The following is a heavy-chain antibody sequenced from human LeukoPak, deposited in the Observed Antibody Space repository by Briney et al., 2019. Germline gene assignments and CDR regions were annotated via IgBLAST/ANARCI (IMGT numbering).Heavy chain of an antibody. V-gene: IGHV3-30*18. CDR1: GFTFSSYG. CDR2: ISYDGSNK. D-gene: IGHD6-19*01. Sequence: PGRSLRLSCAASGFTFSSYGMHWVRQAPGKGLEWVAVISYDGSNKYYADSVKGRFTISRDNSKNTLYLQMNSLRAEDTAVYYCAKESIAVAGTDAFDIWGQGTMVTVSS. CDR3: AKESIAVAGTDAFDI. J-gene: IGHJ3*02.